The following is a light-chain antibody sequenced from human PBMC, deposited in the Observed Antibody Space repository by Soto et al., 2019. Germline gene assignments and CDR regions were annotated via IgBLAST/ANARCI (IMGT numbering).Light chain of an antibody. CDR2: DAS. Sequence: DIQMTQSPSSLSASVGDRVTITCQASQNSNNYVNWYQQKPGRAPKLLIYDASNLEAGVPSRFRGSGSGTDFTFTISRLQPEDIATYYCQQYENLPTFGQGTRLEIK. CDR1: QNSNNY. CDR3: QQYENLPT. V-gene: IGKV1-33*01. J-gene: IGKJ5*01.